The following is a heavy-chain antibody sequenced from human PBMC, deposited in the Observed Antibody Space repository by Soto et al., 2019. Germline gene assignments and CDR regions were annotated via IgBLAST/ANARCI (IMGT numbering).Heavy chain of an antibody. CDR3: ARHPGQWLYYFDY. CDR1: GATVNFYA. Sequence: SVKVSCKSSGATVNFYAISWVRQAPGEGLEWMGGVVPHSGTATYARKFQGRLTVTADESSSTAYMDLSSLTSEDTAIYYCARHPGQWLYYFDYWGQGTLVTVSS. V-gene: IGHV1-69*13. D-gene: IGHD6-19*01. CDR2: VVPHSGTA. J-gene: IGHJ4*01.